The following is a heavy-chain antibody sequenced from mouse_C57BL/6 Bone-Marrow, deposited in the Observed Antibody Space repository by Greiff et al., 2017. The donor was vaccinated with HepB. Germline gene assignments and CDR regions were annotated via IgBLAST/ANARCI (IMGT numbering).Heavy chain of an antibody. V-gene: IGHV5-9-1*02. D-gene: IGHD1-1*01. J-gene: IGHJ2*01. CDR2: ISSGGDYI. CDR3: TRAITTVVATFDY. CDR1: GFTFSSYA. Sequence: EVKLVESGEGLVKPGGSLKLSCAASGFTFSSYAMSWVRQTPEKRLEWVAYISSGGDYIYYADTVKGRFTISRDNARNTLYLQMSSLKSEDTAMYYCTRAITTVVATFDYWGQGTTLTVSS.